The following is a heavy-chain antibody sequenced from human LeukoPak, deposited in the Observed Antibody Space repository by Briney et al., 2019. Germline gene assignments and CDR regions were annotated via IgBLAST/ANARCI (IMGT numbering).Heavy chain of an antibody. CDR1: GYTFTSYD. V-gene: IGHV1-18*04. J-gene: IGHJ4*02. CDR3: ARLRQQLVPDY. CDR2: ISAYNGNT. Sequence: AAVKVSCKASGYTFTSYDITWVRQDPGQGLEWMGWISAYNGNTNYAQKLQGRVTMTTDTSTSTAYMELRSLRSDDTAVYYCARLRQQLVPDYWGQGTLVTVSS. D-gene: IGHD6-13*01.